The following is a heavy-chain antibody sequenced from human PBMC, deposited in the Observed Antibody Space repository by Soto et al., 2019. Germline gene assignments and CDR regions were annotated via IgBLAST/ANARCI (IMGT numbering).Heavy chain of an antibody. CDR2: ISSSSSYI. CDR1: GFTFSSYS. V-gene: IGHV3-21*01. D-gene: IGHD6-6*01. Sequence: GGSLRLSCAASGFTFSSYSMNWVRQAPGKGLEWVSSISSSSSYIYYADSVEGRFTISRDNAKNSLYLQMNSLRAEDTAVYYCARQGIGYSSSSVWGKGTTVTVSS. J-gene: IGHJ6*04. CDR3: ARQGIGYSSSSV.